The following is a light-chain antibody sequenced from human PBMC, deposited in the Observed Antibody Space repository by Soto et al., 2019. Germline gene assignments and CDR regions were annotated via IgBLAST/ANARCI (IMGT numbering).Light chain of an antibody. CDR1: QSLLHSNGYNY. CDR3: MQALQPPQT. J-gene: IGKJ3*01. CDR2: LGS. V-gene: IGKV2-28*01. Sequence: DIVMTQSPLSLPVTPGEPASISCRSSQSLLHSNGYNYLDWYLQKPGQSPQLLIYLGSNRASGVPHRFSGIGSGTDFTLKISRVEAEDVGVYYCMQALQPPQTFGPGTKVDIK.